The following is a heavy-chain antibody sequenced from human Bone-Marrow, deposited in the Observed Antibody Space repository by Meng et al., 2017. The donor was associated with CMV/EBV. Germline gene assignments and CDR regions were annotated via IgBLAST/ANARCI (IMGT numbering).Heavy chain of an antibody. D-gene: IGHD2-2*01. CDR3: ARGKDIVVVPGASQAGGYYYGMDV. Sequence: SETLSLTCAVYGGSFSGYYWSWIRQPPGKGLEWIGEINHSGSTNYNPSLKSRVTISVDTSKDQFSLKLSSVTAADTAVYYCARGKDIVVVPGASQAGGYYYGMDVWGQGTTVTVSS. J-gene: IGHJ6*02. CDR2: INHSGST. CDR1: GGSFSGYY. V-gene: IGHV4-34*01.